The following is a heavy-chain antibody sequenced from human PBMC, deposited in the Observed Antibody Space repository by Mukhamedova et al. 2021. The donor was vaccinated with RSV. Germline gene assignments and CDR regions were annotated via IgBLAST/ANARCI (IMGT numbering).Heavy chain of an antibody. J-gene: IGHJ6*02. CDR2: ISGSGGST. CDR3: AKDSGGVVGYYGMDV. V-gene: IGHV3-23*01. D-gene: IGHD2-2*01. Sequence: GLEWVSAISGSGGSTYYADSVKGRFTISRDNSKNTLYLQMNSLRAEDTAVYYCAKDSGGVVGYYGMDVWGQGTTVPVSS.